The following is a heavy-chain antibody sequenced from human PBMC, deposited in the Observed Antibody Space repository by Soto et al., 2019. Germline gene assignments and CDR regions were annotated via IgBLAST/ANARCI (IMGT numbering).Heavy chain of an antibody. CDR1: GFTINTYT. V-gene: IGHV3-23*05. J-gene: IGHJ4*01. CDR3: AVDRQADGIGTFDY. CDR2: IFSGMGNT. Sequence: GGSLRLSCSASGFTINTYTMGWVRLAPGKGLEWVSTIFSGMGNTKYADSVTGRFTISRDNSKNIMYLQMNSLGVDYTAVYYCAVDRQADGIGTFDYWGRGILVTV. D-gene: IGHD1-1*01.